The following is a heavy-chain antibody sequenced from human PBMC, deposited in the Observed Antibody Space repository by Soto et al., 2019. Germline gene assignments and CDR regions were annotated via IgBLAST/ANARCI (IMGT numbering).Heavy chain of an antibody. Sequence: GGSLRLSCAASGFTFSSYGMHWVRQAPGKGLEWVAVISYDGSNKYYADSAKGRFTISRDNSKNTLYLQMNSLRAEDTAVYYCAKAYYDFWSGPQVDGMDVWGQGTTVTVSS. CDR3: AKAYYDFWSGPQVDGMDV. CDR2: ISYDGSNK. CDR1: GFTFSSYG. D-gene: IGHD3-3*01. V-gene: IGHV3-30*18. J-gene: IGHJ6*02.